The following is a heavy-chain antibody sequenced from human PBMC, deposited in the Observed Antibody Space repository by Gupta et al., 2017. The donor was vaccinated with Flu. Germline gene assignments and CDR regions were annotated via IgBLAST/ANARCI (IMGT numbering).Heavy chain of an antibody. V-gene: IGHV3-30-3*01. CDR1: GITFSNYA. CDR2: ISDSGSQK. J-gene: IGHJ4*02. Sequence: HVVESGGGVVQPGQSLRLSCEASGITFSNYAMQWVRQAPGKGLEWVAVISDSGSQKYYADSVQGRFTISRDNSKDTLFLQMNSLGAEDTAVYFCAKGISSAADTAIDYGGQGTLVTVSS. CDR3: AKGISSAADTAIDY. D-gene: IGHD3-10*02.